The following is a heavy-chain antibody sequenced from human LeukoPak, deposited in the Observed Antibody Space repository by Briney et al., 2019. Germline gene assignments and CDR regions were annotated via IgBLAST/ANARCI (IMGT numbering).Heavy chain of an antibody. CDR2: IYYSEST. V-gene: IGHV4-39*01. CDR1: GGSISGSTYF. J-gene: IGHJ4*02. CDR3: AKQRRDGYNYFDY. Sequence: SETLSLTCTVSGGSISGSTYFWGWIRQSPGKGLEWIGSIYYSESTYYNPSLKSRVTISVDTSKNQFSLKLSSVTAADTAVYYCAKQRRDGYNYFDYWGQGTLVTVSS. D-gene: IGHD5-24*01.